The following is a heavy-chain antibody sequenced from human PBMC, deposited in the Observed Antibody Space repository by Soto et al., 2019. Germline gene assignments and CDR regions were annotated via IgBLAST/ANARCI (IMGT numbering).Heavy chain of an antibody. V-gene: IGHV1-46*01. CDR3: ARDRGYSYGYYYYGMDV. CDR1: GYTFTSYY. Sequence: QVQLVQSGAEVKKPGASVKVSCKASGYTFTSYYMHWVRQAPGQGLEWMGIINPSGGSTSYAQKFQGRVTMTRDTSTSTVYMELSRLRSEDTAVYYCARDRGYSYGYYYYGMDVWGQGTTVTVSS. CDR2: INPSGGST. J-gene: IGHJ6*02. D-gene: IGHD5-18*01.